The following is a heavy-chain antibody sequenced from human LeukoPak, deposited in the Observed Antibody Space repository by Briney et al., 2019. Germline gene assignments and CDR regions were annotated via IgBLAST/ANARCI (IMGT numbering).Heavy chain of an antibody. CDR1: EYNLTNYW. Sequence: GESLKISCQGFEYNLTNYWIAGVRQMPGKGLEWMGIIYPGDSHTISRPCFQGQVTISADKSINTAYLQWSSLKASDNAMYYCARQESAQWDVFDIWGQGTMVAVSS. J-gene: IGHJ3*02. CDR2: IYPGDSHT. V-gene: IGHV5-51*01. D-gene: IGHD2-8*01. CDR3: ARQESAQWDVFDI.